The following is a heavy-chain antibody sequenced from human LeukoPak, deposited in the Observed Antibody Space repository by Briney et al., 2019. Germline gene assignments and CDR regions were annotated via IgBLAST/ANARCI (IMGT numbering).Heavy chain of an antibody. V-gene: IGHV4-61*02. Sequence: NTSETLSLTCTVSGGSISSGSYYWSWIRQPAGKGLEWIGRISTSGSTNYNPSLKSRVTISVDTSKNQFSLKLSSVTAADTAVYYCARGNWNDVVGYYFDYWGQGTLVTVSS. J-gene: IGHJ4*02. CDR1: GGSISSGSYY. D-gene: IGHD1-1*01. CDR3: ARGNWNDVVGYYFDY. CDR2: ISTSGST.